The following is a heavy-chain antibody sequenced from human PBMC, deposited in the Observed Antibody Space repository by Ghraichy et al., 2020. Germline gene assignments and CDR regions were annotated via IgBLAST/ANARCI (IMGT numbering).Heavy chain of an antibody. CDR1: GGSVRSYY. CDR3: ARGLRSSSSQGTTFDY. CDR2: IYHTGST. D-gene: IGHD6-6*01. V-gene: IGHV4-59*02. J-gene: IGHJ4*02. Sequence: SQTLSLTCTVSGGSVRSYYWSWIRQPPGRGLEWIAYIYHTGSTNCNPSLKSRLSISLATSKNQFSLNLTSVTAADTAVYYWARGLRSSSSQGTTFDYWGQGTLVTVSS.